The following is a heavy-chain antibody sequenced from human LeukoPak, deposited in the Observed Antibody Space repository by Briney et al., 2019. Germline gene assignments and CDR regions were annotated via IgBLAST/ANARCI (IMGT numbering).Heavy chain of an antibody. CDR2: ISWNSGSI. D-gene: IGHD5-18*01. V-gene: IGHV3-9*01. J-gene: IGHJ4*02. Sequence: GRSLRLSCAAPGFTFDDYAMHWVRQAPGKGLEWVSGISWNSGSIGYADSVKGRFTISRDNAKNSLYLQMNSLRAEDTALYYCAKGSVDTAMVLVDYWGQGTLVTVSS. CDR1: GFTFDDYA. CDR3: AKGSVDTAMVLVDY.